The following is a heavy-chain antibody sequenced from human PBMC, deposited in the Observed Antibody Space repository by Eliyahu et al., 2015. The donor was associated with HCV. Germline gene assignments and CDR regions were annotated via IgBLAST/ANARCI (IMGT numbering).Heavy chain of an antibody. V-gene: IGHV4-34*13. D-gene: IGHD3-16*01. J-gene: IGHJ4*02. CDR2: MNGGDTT. Sequence: LEWIGAMNGGDTTNYNPSLRSRVTISVDMSKSQFSLKLSSVTAAETGLYYCSTYFPGVGGEGYWGRGTLVTVSS. CDR3: STYFPGVGGEGY.